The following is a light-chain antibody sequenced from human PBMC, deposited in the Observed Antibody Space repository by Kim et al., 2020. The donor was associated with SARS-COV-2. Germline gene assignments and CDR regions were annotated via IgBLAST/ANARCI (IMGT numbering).Light chain of an antibody. CDR3: QAGDSSNDV. CDR2: RDN. Sequence: EAPGQRARTTCPGDRVGEKAASGYQQRPGQAPVVVICRDNRRPSGIPGRVSGSNAGNTATLTSSGTQAMEEADYNSQAGDSSNDVFGTGTKVT. V-gene: IGLV3-1*01. J-gene: IGLJ1*01. CDR1: RVGEKA.